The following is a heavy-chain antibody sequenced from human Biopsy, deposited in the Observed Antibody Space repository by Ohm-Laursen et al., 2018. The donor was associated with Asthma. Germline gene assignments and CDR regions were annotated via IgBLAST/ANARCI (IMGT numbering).Heavy chain of an antibody. D-gene: IGHD1-20*01. CDR3: ARAAITGIRGWFDP. Sequence: GTLSLTRTVYGGYLTGHYWNWIRPPPGKELEWIGENDQSGYTNYNPSLKSRVTISADTSKNQFHLNLSSVTAADTAVYFCARAAITGIRGWFDPWGQGTQVTVSS. J-gene: IGHJ5*02. CDR1: GGYLTGHY. CDR2: NDQSGYT. V-gene: IGHV4-34*01.